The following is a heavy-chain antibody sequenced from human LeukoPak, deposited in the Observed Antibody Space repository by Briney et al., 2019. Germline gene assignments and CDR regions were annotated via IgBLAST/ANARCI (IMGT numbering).Heavy chain of an antibody. CDR3: ARDCGGDCYSGTAFDI. J-gene: IGHJ3*02. Sequence: GGSLRLSCAASGFTFSSYSMNWVRQAPGKGLEWVSSISSSSSYIYYADSVKGRFTISRDNAKNSLYLQMNSLRAEDTAVYYCARDCGGDCYSGTAFDIWGQGTMVTVSS. CDR2: ISSSSSYI. D-gene: IGHD2-21*02. CDR1: GFTFSSYS. V-gene: IGHV3-21*01.